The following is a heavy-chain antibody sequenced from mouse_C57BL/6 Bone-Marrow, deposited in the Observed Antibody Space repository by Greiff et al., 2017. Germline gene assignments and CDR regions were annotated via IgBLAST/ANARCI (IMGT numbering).Heavy chain of an antibody. J-gene: IGHJ1*03. CDR2: IDPADGET. V-gene: IGHV14-2*01. D-gene: IGHD1-1*01. CDR1: GFNIKDYY. CDR3: APEREFITTVDHWYFDV. Sequence: EVQLQQSGAELVKPGASVKLSCTASGFNIKDYYMHWVKQRTEQGLEWIGRIDPADGETKYAPKFQGKATITADTSSNTAYLQLSSLTSEDTAVYYCAPEREFITTVDHWYFDVWGTGTTVTVSS.